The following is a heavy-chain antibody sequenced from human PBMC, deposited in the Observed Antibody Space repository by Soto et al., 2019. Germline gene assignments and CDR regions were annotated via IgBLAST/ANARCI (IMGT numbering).Heavy chain of an antibody. CDR3: ARTHPDIVVVVVDDKTDAFDI. CDR1: GFTFSNAW. D-gene: IGHD2-15*01. Sequence: GGSLRLSCAASGFTFSNAWMNWVRQAPGKGLEWVGRIKSKTDGGTTDYAAPVKGRFTISRDNSKNTLYLQMNSLRAEDTAVYYCARTHPDIVVVVVDDKTDAFDIWGQGTMVTVSS. CDR2: IKSKTDGGTT. J-gene: IGHJ3*02. V-gene: IGHV3-15*07.